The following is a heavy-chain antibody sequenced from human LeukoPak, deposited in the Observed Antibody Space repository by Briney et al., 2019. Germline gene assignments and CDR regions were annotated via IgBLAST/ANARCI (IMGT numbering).Heavy chain of an antibody. CDR2: IFSGGST. Sequence: GGSLRLSCAASGFSVSSNFMTWVRQAPGKGLEWVSVIFSGGSTYYADSVKGRFTISRDNSKNTLYLQMNSLRAEDTAVYYCARTRTYSYDSSGHYYPTHFDYWGQGTLVTVSS. J-gene: IGHJ4*02. D-gene: IGHD3-22*01. CDR1: GFSVSSNF. CDR3: ARTRTYSYDSSGHYYPTHFDY. V-gene: IGHV3-53*01.